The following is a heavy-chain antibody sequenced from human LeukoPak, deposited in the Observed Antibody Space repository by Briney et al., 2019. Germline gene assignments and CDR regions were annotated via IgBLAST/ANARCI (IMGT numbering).Heavy chain of an antibody. CDR1: GLIFTNYW. CDR2: IDKEGCGS. Sequence: GVSLRLSCVSSGLIFTNYWRHWLRQATGKGPVWVTRIDKEGCGSSYAESVKGRFTISKDNVKSTVYLQMNRLTAEDTSVYYCARGGYSGSSYMFDWGQGTLVTVSS. J-gene: IGHJ4*02. V-gene: IGHV3-74*01. D-gene: IGHD1-26*01. CDR3: ARGGYSGSSYMFD.